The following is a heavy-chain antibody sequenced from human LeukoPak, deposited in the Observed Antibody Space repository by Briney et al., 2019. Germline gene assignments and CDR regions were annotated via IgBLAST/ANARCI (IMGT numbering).Heavy chain of an antibody. D-gene: IGHD6-13*01. J-gene: IGHJ4*02. Sequence: ASVKVSCKASGYTFTSYGISWVRQAPGQGLEWMGWISAYNGNTNYAQKLQGRVTMTTDTSTSTAYMELRSLRSNDTAVYYCARADSSSWYRYADYWGQGTLVTVSS. CDR3: ARADSSSWYRYADY. CDR1: GYTFTSYG. CDR2: ISAYNGNT. V-gene: IGHV1-18*01.